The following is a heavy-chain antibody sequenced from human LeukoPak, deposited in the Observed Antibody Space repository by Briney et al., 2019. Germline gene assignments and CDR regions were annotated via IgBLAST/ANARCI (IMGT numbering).Heavy chain of an antibody. CDR1: GFTFSSYW. CDR3: ARASHDYGDLLDAFDI. Sequence: GGSLRLSCAASGFTFSSYWMSRVRQAPGKGLEWVANIKQDGSEKYYVDSVKGRFTISRDNAKNSLYLQMNSLRAEDTAVYYCARASHDYGDLLDAFDIWGKGTMVTVSS. CDR2: IKQDGSEK. V-gene: IGHV3-7*01. J-gene: IGHJ3*02. D-gene: IGHD4-17*01.